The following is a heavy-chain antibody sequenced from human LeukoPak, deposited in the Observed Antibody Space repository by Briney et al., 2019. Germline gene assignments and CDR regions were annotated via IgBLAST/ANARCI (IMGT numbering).Heavy chain of an antibody. CDR2: IQQDGSEK. CDR3: ARDRGFSYGIDF. J-gene: IGHJ4*02. CDR1: GFTFSDYW. Sequence: PGGSLRLSCAASGFTFSDYWMSWVRQAPGKGLEWVANIQQDGSEKYYVDSVKGRFTISRDNAKKSLFLQVSSLRSEDTAVYYCARDRGFSYGIDFWGQGTLVTVSS. D-gene: IGHD5-18*01. V-gene: IGHV3-7*04.